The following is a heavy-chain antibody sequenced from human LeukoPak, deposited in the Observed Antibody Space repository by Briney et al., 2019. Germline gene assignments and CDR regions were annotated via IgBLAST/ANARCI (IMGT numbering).Heavy chain of an antibody. J-gene: IGHJ4*02. V-gene: IGHV4-4*07. CDR1: GGSINSYY. CDR2: IYSSGST. Sequence: SETLSLTCTVSGGSINSYYWSWIRQPAGKGLEWMGRIYSSGSTNYNPSLKSRVSMSVDTSKNQFSLKLTSVTAADTALYYCARGGKATVVTMWGQGILVTVSS. CDR3: ARGGKATVVTM. D-gene: IGHD4-23*01.